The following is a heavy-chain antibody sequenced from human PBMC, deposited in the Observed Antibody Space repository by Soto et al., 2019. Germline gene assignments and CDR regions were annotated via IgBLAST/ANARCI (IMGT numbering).Heavy chain of an antibody. V-gene: IGHV4-34*01. J-gene: IGHJ6*03. CDR1: DGSFSGYY. CDR2: ITHSGST. D-gene: IGHD5-12*01. Sequence: PSETLSLTCAVHDGSFSGYYWCWIRKPPGKGLEWIGEITHSGSTNYNPSLKSRVTISVDTSKNQYSLKLSSVTAADTAVYYCARSDSGYDKYYYYYMDVWGKGTTVTVPS. CDR3: ARSDSGYDKYYYYYMDV.